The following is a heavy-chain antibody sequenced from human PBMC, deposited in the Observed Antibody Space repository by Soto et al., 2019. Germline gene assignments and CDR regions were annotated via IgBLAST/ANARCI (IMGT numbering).Heavy chain of an antibody. CDR3: ATLIKDIVLVPAGKGFQH. CDR1: GYTLTELS. Sequence: ASVKVSCKVSGYTLTELSMHWVRQAPGKGLEWMGGFDPEDGETIYAQKFQGRVTMTEDTSTDTAYMELSSLRSEDTAVYYCATLIKDIVLVPAGKGFQHWGQGTLVTVSS. D-gene: IGHD2-2*01. J-gene: IGHJ1*01. V-gene: IGHV1-24*01. CDR2: FDPEDGET.